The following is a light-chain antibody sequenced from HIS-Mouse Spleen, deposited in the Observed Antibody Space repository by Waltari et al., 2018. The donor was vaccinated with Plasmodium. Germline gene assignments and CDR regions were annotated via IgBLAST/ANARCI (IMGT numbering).Light chain of an antibody. CDR1: QSISSR. CDR2: KAS. V-gene: IGKV1-5*03. CDR3: QQYNSYSWT. J-gene: IGKJ1*01. Sequence: DIQMTQSPSTLSASVGARVTITCRASQSISSRLAWYHQKPGKAPKLLIYKASSLESGVPSRFSGSGSGTEFTLTISSLQPDDFATYYCQQYNSYSWTFGQGTKVEIK.